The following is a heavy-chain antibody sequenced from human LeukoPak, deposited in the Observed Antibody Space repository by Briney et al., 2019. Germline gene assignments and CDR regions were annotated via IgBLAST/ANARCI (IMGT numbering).Heavy chain of an antibody. CDR2: IYYSGST. CDR1: GGFISSYY. D-gene: IGHD3-10*01. V-gene: IGHV4-59*01. CDR3: ARSRITMVRGVIDYYYYMDV. J-gene: IGHJ6*03. Sequence: SETLSLTCTVSGGFISSYYWSWIRQPPGKGLEWIGYIYYSGSTNYNPSLKSRVTISVDTSKNQFSLKLSSVTAADTAVYYCARSRITMVRGVIDYYYYMDVWGKGTTVTVSS.